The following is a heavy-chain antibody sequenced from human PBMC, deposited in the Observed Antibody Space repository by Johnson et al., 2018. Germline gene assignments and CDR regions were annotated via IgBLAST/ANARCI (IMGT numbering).Heavy chain of an antibody. J-gene: IGHJ3*02. CDR3: ARERVDSAFDI. CDR2: ISYDGSNK. CDR1: GFTFDDYA. V-gene: IGHV3-30*03. D-gene: IGHD5-12*01. Sequence: QVQLVQSGGGLVQPGRSLRLSCAASGFTFDDYAMHWVRQAPGKGLEWVAVISYDGSNKYYADSVKGRFTISRDNSKNTLYLQMNSLRAEDTAVYYCARERVDSAFDIWGQGTMVTVSS.